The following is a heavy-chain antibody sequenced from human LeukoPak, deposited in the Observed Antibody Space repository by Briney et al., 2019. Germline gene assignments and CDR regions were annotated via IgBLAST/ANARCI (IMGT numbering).Heavy chain of an antibody. V-gene: IGHV4-34*01. CDR2: IYYSGST. J-gene: IGHJ5*02. CDR3: ARDQVVPGSAIWFDP. Sequence: SETLSLTCAVYGGSFSGYYWSWIRQPPGKGLEWIGSIYYSGSTYYNPSLKSRVTMSVDTSKNQFSLKLSSVTAADTAVYYCARDQVVPGSAIWFDPWGQGTQVTVSS. CDR1: GGSFSGYY. D-gene: IGHD2-2*01.